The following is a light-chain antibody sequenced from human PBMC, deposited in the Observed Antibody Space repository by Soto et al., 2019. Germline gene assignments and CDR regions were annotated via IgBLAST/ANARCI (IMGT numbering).Light chain of an antibody. CDR1: SSDVGAYNY. V-gene: IGLV2-14*01. J-gene: IGLJ2*01. Sequence: QSALTQPASVSGSPGQSITISCTGTSSDVGAYNYVSWYQQHPGKAPKLMTYDVNIRPSGVSNRFSGSKSGNTASLTISGLQAEDEADYYCNSWTTSTTMKFGGGTKVTVL. CDR3: NSWTTSTTMK. CDR2: DVN.